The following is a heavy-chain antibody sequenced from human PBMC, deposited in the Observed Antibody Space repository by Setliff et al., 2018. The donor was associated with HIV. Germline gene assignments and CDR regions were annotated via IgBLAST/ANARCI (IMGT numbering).Heavy chain of an antibody. CDR2: ISPSGTYI. V-gene: IGHV3-21*01. J-gene: IGHJ4*02. CDR3: ARDPPWNYDSSGYPYYFDY. CDR1: GFTFSSYS. Sequence: GGSLRLSCAASGFTFSSYSMNWVRQAPGKGLERISFISPSGTYIHYADSLKGRFTISRDNAKNSLYLQMNSLRAEDTAVYYCARDPPWNYDSSGYPYYFDYWGQGTLVTVSS. D-gene: IGHD3-22*01.